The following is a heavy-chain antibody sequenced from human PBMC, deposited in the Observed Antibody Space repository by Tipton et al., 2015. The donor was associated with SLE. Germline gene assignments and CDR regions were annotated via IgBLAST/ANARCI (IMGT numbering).Heavy chain of an antibody. Sequence: TLSLTCPFSGASISSHYWSWFRQPPGKGLEWIGYISDSGNTIDNPSLKSRLTISVDTSKNQFSLSLTSVTAADTAVYYCATVGGDYWGQGHLVIVSS. J-gene: IGHJ4*02. CDR3: ATVGGDY. CDR1: GASISSHY. CDR2: ISDSGNT. D-gene: IGHD3-10*01. V-gene: IGHV4-59*11.